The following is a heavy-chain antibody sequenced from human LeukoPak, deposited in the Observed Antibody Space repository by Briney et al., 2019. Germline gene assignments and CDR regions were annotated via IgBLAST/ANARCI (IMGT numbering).Heavy chain of an antibody. Sequence: SQTLSLTCAISGESVSSNSAAWNWIRQSPSRGLEWLGRTYYRSKWYNDYAVSVKSRITINPDTSKNQFSLQLNSVTPEDTAVYYCARGRVRYSSGWYNWFDPWGQGTLVTVSS. CDR1: GESVSSNSAA. D-gene: IGHD6-19*01. J-gene: IGHJ5*02. V-gene: IGHV6-1*01. CDR2: TYYRSKWYN. CDR3: ARGRVRYSSGWYNWFDP.